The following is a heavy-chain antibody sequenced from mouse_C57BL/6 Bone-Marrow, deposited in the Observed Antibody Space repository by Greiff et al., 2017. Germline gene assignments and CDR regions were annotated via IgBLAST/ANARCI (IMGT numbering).Heavy chain of an antibody. D-gene: IGHD3-2*02. Sequence: VQLQQPGAELVKPGASVKMSCKPSGYTFTSYWITWVKQRPGQGLEWIGDIYPGSGSTNYNEKFKSKATLTVDTSSSTAYMQLSSLTSEDSAVYYCARPGTAQATYAMDYWGQGTSVTVSS. CDR3: ARPGTAQATYAMDY. V-gene: IGHV1-55*01. CDR1: GYTFTSYW. CDR2: IYPGSGST. J-gene: IGHJ4*01.